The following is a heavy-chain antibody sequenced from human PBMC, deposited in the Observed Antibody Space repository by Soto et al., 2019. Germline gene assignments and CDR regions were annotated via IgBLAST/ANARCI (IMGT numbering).Heavy chain of an antibody. CDR1: GFTFTNYW. V-gene: IGHV3-74*01. CDR2: IDGVGTGT. J-gene: IGHJ4*02. Sequence: GSLRLSCAASGFTFTNYWMHWVRQVPGKGLVWVSRIDGVGTGTSYSDSVRGRFTISRDNAENTLYLQMNSLRAEDTAVYYCTTVFGYWGQGTLVTVSS. CDR3: TTVFGY. D-gene: IGHD3-3*01.